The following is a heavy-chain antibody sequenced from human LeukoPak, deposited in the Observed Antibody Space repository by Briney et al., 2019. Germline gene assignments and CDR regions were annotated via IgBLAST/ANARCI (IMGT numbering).Heavy chain of an antibody. D-gene: IGHD1-7*01. CDR1: GFTFSSYA. CDR2: ISASAAST. V-gene: IGHV3-23*01. CDR3: AKGSKVGLAGSTDY. J-gene: IGHJ4*02. Sequence: PGGSLRLSCAASGFTFSSYAMSWVRQAPGKGLEWVSTISASAASTYYADSVKGRFTLSRDNSKNTLFLQMISLRAEDTAVYYCAKGSKVGLAGSTDYWGQGTLVTVSS.